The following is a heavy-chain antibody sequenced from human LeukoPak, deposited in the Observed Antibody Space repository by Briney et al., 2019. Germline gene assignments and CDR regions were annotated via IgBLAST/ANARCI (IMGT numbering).Heavy chain of an antibody. CDR2: ISYDGSNK. CDR1: GFTFSSYA. D-gene: IGHD6-19*01. Sequence: GGSLRLSCAASGFTFSSYAMHWVRQAPGKGLEGVAFISYDGSNKYYADSVKGRFTISRDNSKNTLYLQMNSLRAEDTAVYYCARGGVAVARQFDYWGQGTLVTVSS. V-gene: IGHV3-30-3*01. CDR3: ARGGVAVARQFDY. J-gene: IGHJ4*02.